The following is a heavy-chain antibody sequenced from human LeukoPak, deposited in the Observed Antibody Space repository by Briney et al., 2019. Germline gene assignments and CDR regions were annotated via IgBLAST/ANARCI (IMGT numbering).Heavy chain of an antibody. CDR1: GFTFGSYA. CDR3: AKSSGIVGATDH. J-gene: IGHJ4*02. D-gene: IGHD1-26*01. CDR2: ISYDGSNK. Sequence: GRSLRLSCAASGFTFGSYAMHWVRQAPGKGLEWVAVISYDGSNKYYADSVKGRFTISRDNSKNTLYLQMNSLRAEDTAVYYCAKSSGIVGATDHWGQGTLVTVSS. V-gene: IGHV3-30-3*02.